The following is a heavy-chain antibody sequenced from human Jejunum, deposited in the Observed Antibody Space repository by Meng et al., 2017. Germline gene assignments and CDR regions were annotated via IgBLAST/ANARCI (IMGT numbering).Heavy chain of an antibody. Sequence: QLQRVESGGGVVQPGRSLRLACAASGFTFTNYGMHWVRQAPGKGLEWVAFISYDESKTYYADSVEGRFTISRDNSKDTLFLQMSSLRAEDTSVYFCAKQHGSSLPELYSFHYWGQGTLVTVSS. CDR1: GFTFTNYG. CDR3: AKQHGSSLPELYSFHY. CDR2: ISYDESKT. J-gene: IGHJ4*02. D-gene: IGHD1-26*01. V-gene: IGHV3-30*18.